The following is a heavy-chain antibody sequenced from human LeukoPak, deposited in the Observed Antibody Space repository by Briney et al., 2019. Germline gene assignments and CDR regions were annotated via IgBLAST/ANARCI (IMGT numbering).Heavy chain of an antibody. CDR2: IRSSSSYI. D-gene: IGHD5-24*01. CDR3: ARGQFFDY. Sequence: GGSLRLSCAASGFTFSSYSMNWVRQAPGKGLEWVSYIRSSSSYIYYADSVKGRFTISRDNAKNSLYLQMNSLRAEDTAVYYCARGQFFDYWGQGTLVTVSS. V-gene: IGHV3-21*01. J-gene: IGHJ4*02. CDR1: GFTFSSYS.